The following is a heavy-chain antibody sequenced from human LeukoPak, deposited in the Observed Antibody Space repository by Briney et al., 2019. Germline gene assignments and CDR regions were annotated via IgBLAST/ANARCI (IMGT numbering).Heavy chain of an antibody. V-gene: IGHV4-39*01. CDR2: IYYSGST. CDR3: ARHYAWMVRDDAFDI. D-gene: IGHD6-19*01. Sequence: PSETLSLTCTVSGGSISSSSYYWGWIRQPPGKGLEWIGSIYYSGSTYYNPSLKSRVTISVDTSKNRFSLKLSSVTAADTAVYYCARHYAWMVRDDAFDIWGQGTMVTVSS. CDR1: GGSISSSSYY. J-gene: IGHJ3*02.